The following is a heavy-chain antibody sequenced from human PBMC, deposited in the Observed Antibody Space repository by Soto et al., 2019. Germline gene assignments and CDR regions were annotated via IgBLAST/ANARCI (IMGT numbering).Heavy chain of an antibody. Sequence: ASVKVSCKASGYTFTSYGISWVRQAPGQGLEWMGWISAYNGNTSYAQKFQGRVTITADESTSTAYMELSSLRSEDTAVYYCARDPSSPYCGGDCAIYYYYYGMDVWGQGTRSPSP. V-gene: IGHV1-18*01. CDR3: ARDPSSPYCGGDCAIYYYYYGMDV. D-gene: IGHD2-21*02. CDR1: GYTFTSYG. J-gene: IGHJ6*02. CDR2: ISAYNGNT.